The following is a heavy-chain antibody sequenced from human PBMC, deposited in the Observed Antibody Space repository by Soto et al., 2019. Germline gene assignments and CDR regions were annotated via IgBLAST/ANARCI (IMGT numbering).Heavy chain of an antibody. V-gene: IGHV3-73*01. J-gene: IGHJ4*02. Sequence: GGSLRLSCAASGFTFSGSAMHWVRQASGKGLEWVGRIRSKANSYATAYAASVKGRFTISRDDSKNTAYLQMNSLKTEDTAVYYCTRGAVAGAVWGQGTLVTVSS. CDR3: TRGAVAGAV. CDR1: GFTFSGSA. CDR2: IRSKANSYAT. D-gene: IGHD6-19*01.